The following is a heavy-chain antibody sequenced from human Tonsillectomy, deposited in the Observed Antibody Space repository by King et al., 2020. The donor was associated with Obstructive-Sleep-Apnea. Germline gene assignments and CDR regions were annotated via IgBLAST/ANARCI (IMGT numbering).Heavy chain of an antibody. CDR1: GFTFSSYS. D-gene: IGHD3-22*01. CDR2: ISSSSSTI. CDR3: ATPLRGSGYYYGPPSDYYYGMDV. V-gene: IGHV3-48*04. J-gene: IGHJ6*02. Sequence: VQLVESGGGLVQPGGSLRLSCAASGFTFSSYSMNWVRQAPGKGLEWVSYISSSSSTIYYADSVKGRFTISRDNAKNSLYLQMNSLRGEDTAVYYCATPLRGSGYYYGPPSDYYYGMDVWGQGTTVTVSS.